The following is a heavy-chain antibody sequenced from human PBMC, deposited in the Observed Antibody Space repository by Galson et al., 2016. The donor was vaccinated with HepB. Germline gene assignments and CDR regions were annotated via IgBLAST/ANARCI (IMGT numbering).Heavy chain of an antibody. J-gene: IGHJ1*01. V-gene: IGHV3-7*03. CDR1: GFTFSTYW. CDR2: IKQDGSEK. Sequence: SLRLSCAASGFTFSTYWMSWVRQAPGKGLEWVANIKQDGSEKYFVDSVEGRFTISRDNAKNSLYLQMNSLRAEDTAVYYCARGRIVGASWGQGTLVTVSS. D-gene: IGHD1-26*01. CDR3: ARGRIVGAS.